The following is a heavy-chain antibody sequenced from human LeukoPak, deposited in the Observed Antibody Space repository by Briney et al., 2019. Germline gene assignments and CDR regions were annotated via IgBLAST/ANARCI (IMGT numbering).Heavy chain of an antibody. CDR1: GFTFSDYY. Sequence: GGSLRLSRAASGFTFSDYYMSWIRQAPGKGLEWVSYISSSGSTIYYADSVKGRFTISRDNAKNSLYLQMNSLRAEDTAVYYCASADPEYYYGMDVWGQGTTVTVSS. J-gene: IGHJ6*02. CDR2: ISSSGSTI. CDR3: ASADPEYYYGMDV. V-gene: IGHV3-11*01.